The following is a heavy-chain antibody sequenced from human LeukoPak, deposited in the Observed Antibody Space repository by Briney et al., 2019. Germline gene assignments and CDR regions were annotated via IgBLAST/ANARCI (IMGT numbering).Heavy chain of an antibody. Sequence: SVKVSCKSSGHIFSSYGISWVRQAPGQGLEWMGGIIPIFGTANYAQEFQGRVTITADESTSTAYMELSSLRSEDTAVYYCARDGQDYYYYYMDVWGKGTTVTVSS. CDR1: GHIFSSYG. J-gene: IGHJ6*03. D-gene: IGHD3/OR15-3a*01. V-gene: IGHV1-69*13. CDR2: IIPIFGTA. CDR3: ARDGQDYYYYYMDV.